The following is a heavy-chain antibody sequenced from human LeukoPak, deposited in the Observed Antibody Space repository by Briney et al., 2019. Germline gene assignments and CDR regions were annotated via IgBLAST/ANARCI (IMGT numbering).Heavy chain of an antibody. Sequence: SETLSLTCAVYGGSFSGYYWSWIRQPPGKGLEWIGEINHSGSTNYNPSLKSRVTISVDTSKNQFSLKLSSVTAADTAVYYCARHMNEDYYYYYYMDVWGKGTTVTISS. CDR1: GGSFSGYY. V-gene: IGHV4-34*01. J-gene: IGHJ6*03. CDR2: INHSGST. CDR3: ARHMNEDYYYYYYMDV. D-gene: IGHD1-1*01.